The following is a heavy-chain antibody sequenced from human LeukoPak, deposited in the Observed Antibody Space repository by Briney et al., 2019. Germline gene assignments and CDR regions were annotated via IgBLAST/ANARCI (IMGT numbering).Heavy chain of an antibody. CDR1: GYTFTGHH. CDR3: ARHPSTYLDQ. D-gene: IGHD2-2*01. Sequence: GASVNLSCTASGYTFTGHHLHWVRQAPGHGLEWMGWINRDSGGRRYAQKFQGRVTITRDTSTSTAYIAFSSLGSDDTAVYFCARHPSTYLDQWGQGALVTVSS. V-gene: IGHV1-2*02. CDR2: INRDSGGR. J-gene: IGHJ4*02.